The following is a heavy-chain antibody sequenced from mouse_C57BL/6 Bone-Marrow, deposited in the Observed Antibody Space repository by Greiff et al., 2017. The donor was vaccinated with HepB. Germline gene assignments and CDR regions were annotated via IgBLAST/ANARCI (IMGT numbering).Heavy chain of an antibody. D-gene: IGHD3-2*02. Sequence: QVQLQQSGAELARPGASVKLSCKASGYTFTSYGISWVKQRTGQGLEWIGEIYPRSGNTYYNEKFKGKATLTADKSSSTAYKELRSLTSEDSAVYFCARKDSSGFYAMDYWGQGTSVTVSS. CDR2: IYPRSGNT. CDR3: ARKDSSGFYAMDY. CDR1: GYTFTSYG. J-gene: IGHJ4*01. V-gene: IGHV1-81*01.